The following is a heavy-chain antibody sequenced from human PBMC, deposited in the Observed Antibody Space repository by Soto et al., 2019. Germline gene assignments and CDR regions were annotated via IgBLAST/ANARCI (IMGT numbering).Heavy chain of an antibody. Sequence: QAQVVQSGAEVRKPGSSVKLSCKASEGTFNSYAIAWVRQAPGQGLEWMGGIIPYYNTLNYAEKFQDRVTITADDSTNTAYMELSSLRSDDTAVYFCASGASRWYPYFFDSWGQGTLVTVYS. CDR3: ASGASRWYPYFFDS. J-gene: IGHJ4*02. D-gene: IGHD6-13*01. V-gene: IGHV1-69*01. CDR1: EGTFNSYA. CDR2: IIPYYNTL.